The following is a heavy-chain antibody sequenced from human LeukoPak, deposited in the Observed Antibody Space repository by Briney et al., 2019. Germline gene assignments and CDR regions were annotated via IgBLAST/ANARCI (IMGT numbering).Heavy chain of an antibody. CDR3: ARDRGSGWYYRYFDL. J-gene: IGHJ2*01. D-gene: IGHD6-19*01. CDR1: GGTFSPYA. Sequence: SVKVSCKASGGTFSPYAISWVRQAPGQGLEWMGRIIPILGIANYAQKFQGRVTITADKSTSTAYMELSSLRSEDTAVYYCARDRGSGWYYRYFDLWGRGTLVTVSS. V-gene: IGHV1-69*04. CDR2: IIPILGIA.